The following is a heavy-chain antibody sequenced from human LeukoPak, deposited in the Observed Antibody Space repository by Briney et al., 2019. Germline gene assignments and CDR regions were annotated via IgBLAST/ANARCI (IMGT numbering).Heavy chain of an antibody. V-gene: IGHV4-59*11. D-gene: IGHD2-2*01. Sequence: PSETLSLTCTVSGGSISSHYWSWTRQPPGKGLEWIGYIYYSGSTNYNPSLKSRVTISVDTSKNQFSLKLSSVTAADTAVYYCARVLGVPAAIPNAFDIWGQGTMVTVSS. CDR2: IYYSGST. CDR3: ARVLGVPAAIPNAFDI. CDR1: GGSISSHY. J-gene: IGHJ3*02.